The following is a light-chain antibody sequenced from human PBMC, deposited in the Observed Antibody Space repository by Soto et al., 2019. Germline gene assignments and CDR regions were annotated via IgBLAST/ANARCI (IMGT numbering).Light chain of an antibody. Sequence: EIVMTQSPGTLSLSPGERATISCRASQSVTNNYLAWYQHKPGQAPRLLIYGASSMATGIPDRFSGSGAGTDFALTISRLEPEDFAAYYCQQYGSSPRTFGEGTKLEIK. CDR2: GAS. CDR1: QSVTNNY. CDR3: QQYGSSPRT. J-gene: IGKJ2*01. V-gene: IGKV3-20*01.